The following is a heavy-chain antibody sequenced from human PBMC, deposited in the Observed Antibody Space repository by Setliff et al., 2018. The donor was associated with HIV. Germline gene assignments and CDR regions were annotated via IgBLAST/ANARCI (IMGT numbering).Heavy chain of an antibody. CDR3: ARDLVAAGFRQEYYYYMDV. CDR1: GGSISSHY. V-gene: IGHV4-59*11. CDR2: IYDSGIT. J-gene: IGHJ6*03. Sequence: PSETLSLTCTVSGGSISSHYWSWIRQPPGKGLEWIGYIYDSGITNYNPSLRRRVTISIDTPKNQFSLKLRSVTAADTAVYYCARDLVAAGFRQEYYYYMDVWGKGTTVTVSS. D-gene: IGHD6-13*01.